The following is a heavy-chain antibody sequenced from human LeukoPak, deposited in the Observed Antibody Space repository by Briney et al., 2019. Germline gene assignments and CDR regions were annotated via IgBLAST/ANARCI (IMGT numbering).Heavy chain of an antibody. CDR1: GFAFTDYA. V-gene: IGHV3-23*01. Sequence: GGSLRLSCAASGFAFTDYAISWVRQAPGKGLEWVSAITDSGGATYYADSVKGRFTISRDNSKNTLYLQMNSLRAEDTAVYYCATDPYSGSFPFDYWGQGTLVTVSS. D-gene: IGHD1-26*01. CDR2: ITDSGGAT. J-gene: IGHJ4*02. CDR3: ATDPYSGSFPFDY.